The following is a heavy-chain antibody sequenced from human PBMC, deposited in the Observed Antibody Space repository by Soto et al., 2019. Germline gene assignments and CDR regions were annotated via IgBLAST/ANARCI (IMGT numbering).Heavy chain of an antibody. J-gene: IGHJ5*02. D-gene: IGHD3-10*01. CDR1: GGSFSGYY. Sequence: SETLSLTCAVYGGSFSGYYWSWIRQPPWKGLEWIGEINHSGSTNYNPSLKSRVTISVDTSKNQFSLKLSSVTAADTAVYYCARALWFGGVTYNWFDPWGQGTLVTVSS. CDR3: ARALWFGGVTYNWFDP. V-gene: IGHV4-34*01. CDR2: INHSGST.